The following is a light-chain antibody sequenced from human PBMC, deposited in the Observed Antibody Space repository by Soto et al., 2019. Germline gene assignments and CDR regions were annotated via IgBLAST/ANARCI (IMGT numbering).Light chain of an antibody. CDR1: RNVDIN. Sequence: EKVLTQSHATMQESPGERGTLSCMASRNVDINLAWYQQKPGQAPGLLIYSASTRATDMPGRFSGRGSGTEFTLTISILQSEDFPVYFCQQYRIWPLTFGQVTKVDIK. J-gene: IGKJ1*01. CDR3: QQYRIWPLT. V-gene: IGKV3-15*01. CDR2: SAS.